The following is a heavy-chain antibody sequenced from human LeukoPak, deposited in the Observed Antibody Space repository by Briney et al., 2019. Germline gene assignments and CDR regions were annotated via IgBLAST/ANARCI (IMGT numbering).Heavy chain of an antibody. Sequence: SETLSLTCAVYGGPFGVYYWSWIRQPPGKGLEWIGEINHSGSTNYNPSLKSRVTISVDTSKNQFSLKLSSVTAADTAVYYCARGRGTYYYGSGRTRRFDPWGQGTLVTVSS. V-gene: IGHV4-34*01. D-gene: IGHD3-10*01. J-gene: IGHJ5*02. CDR1: GGPFGVYY. CDR3: ARGRGTYYYGSGRTRRFDP. CDR2: INHSGST.